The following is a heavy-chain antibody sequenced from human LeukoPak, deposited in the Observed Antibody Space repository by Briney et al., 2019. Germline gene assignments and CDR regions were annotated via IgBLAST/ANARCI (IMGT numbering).Heavy chain of an antibody. CDR1: GFTFSDYN. D-gene: IGHD5-24*01. CDR2: ISYDGSNK. Sequence: SGGSLRLSCVVSGFTFSDYNMNWVRQAPGKGLEWVAVISYDGSNKYYADSVKGRFTISRDNSKNTLYLQMNSLRAEDTAVYYCAKTRRDGYNYRDYYYMDVWGKGTTVTVSS. J-gene: IGHJ6*03. V-gene: IGHV3-30*18. CDR3: AKTRRDGYNYRDYYYMDV.